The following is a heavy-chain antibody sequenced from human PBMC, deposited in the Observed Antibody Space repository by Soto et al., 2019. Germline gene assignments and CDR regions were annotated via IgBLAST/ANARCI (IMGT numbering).Heavy chain of an antibody. J-gene: IGHJ6*02. CDR2: IWYDGSNK. CDR1: GFTFSSYG. Sequence: QVQLVESGGGVVQPGRSLRLSCAASGFTFSSYGMHWVRQAPGKGLEWVAVIWYDGSNKYYADSVKGRFTISRDNSKNTLYLQMNSLRAEDTAVYYCARGLVEAESTIFGVVTRYYYYGMDVWGQGTTVTVSS. CDR3: ARGLVEAESTIFGVVTRYYYYGMDV. V-gene: IGHV3-33*01. D-gene: IGHD3-3*01.